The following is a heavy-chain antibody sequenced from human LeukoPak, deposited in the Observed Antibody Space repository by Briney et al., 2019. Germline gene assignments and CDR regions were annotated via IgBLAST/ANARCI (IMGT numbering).Heavy chain of an antibody. D-gene: IGHD3-3*01. CDR3: ASSDFWSGYYLDY. CDR2: IYTSGST. J-gene: IGHJ4*02. V-gene: IGHV4-61*02. Sequence: SQTLSLTCTVSGGSISSGSYYWSWIRQPDGKGLEWIGRIYTSGSTNYNPSLKSRVTISVDTSKNQFSLKLKSVTAADTAVYYCASSDFWSGYYLDYWGQGTLVTVSS. CDR1: GGSISSGSYY.